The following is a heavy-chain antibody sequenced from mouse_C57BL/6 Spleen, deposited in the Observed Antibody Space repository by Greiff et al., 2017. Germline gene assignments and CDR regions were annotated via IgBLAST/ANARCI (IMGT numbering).Heavy chain of an antibody. J-gene: IGHJ1*03. CDR2: IDPSASYT. V-gene: IGHV1-69*01. Sequence: QVQLQQPGAELVMPGASVKLSCKASGYTFTSYWMHWVKQRPGQGLEWIGEIDPSASYTNYNQKFKGKSTLTVDKSSSTAYMQLSSLTSEDSAVYYWARSLSLLLRRRYCDVWGTGTTVTVSS. CDR1: GYTFTSYW. CDR3: ARSLSLLLRRRYCDV. D-gene: IGHD1-1*01.